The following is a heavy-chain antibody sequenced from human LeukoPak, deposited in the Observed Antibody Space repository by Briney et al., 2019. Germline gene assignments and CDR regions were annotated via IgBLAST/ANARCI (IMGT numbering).Heavy chain of an antibody. CDR2: IYYSGST. CDR3: ARKGVSDLYYFDS. Sequence: SETLSLTCTVSGDSISPYYWSWIRQPPGKGLEWMGNIYYSGSTNYNSSLKSRVTISVDTSKNQISLKLRSVTAADTAVYYCARKGVSDLYYFDSWGQGTLVTVSS. D-gene: IGHD3-16*01. CDR1: GDSISPYY. V-gene: IGHV4-59*08. J-gene: IGHJ4*02.